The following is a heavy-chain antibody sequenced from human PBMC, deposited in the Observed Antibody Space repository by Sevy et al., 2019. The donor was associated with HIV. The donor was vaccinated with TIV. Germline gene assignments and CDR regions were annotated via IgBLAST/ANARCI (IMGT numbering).Heavy chain of an antibody. D-gene: IGHD3-22*01. V-gene: IGHV4-34*01. CDR1: GGSFSGYY. CDR2: INHSGST. Sequence: SETLSLTCAVYGGSFSGYYWSWIRQPPGKGLEWIGEINHSGSTNYNPSLKSRVTISVDTSKIQFSLKLSSVTAADTAVYYCARGDYYDSSGYYYHYWGQGTLVTVSS. J-gene: IGHJ4*02. CDR3: ARGDYYDSSGYYYHY.